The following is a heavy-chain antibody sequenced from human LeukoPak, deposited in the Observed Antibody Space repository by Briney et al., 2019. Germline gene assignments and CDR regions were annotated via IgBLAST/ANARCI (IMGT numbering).Heavy chain of an antibody. CDR3: AKGWGEWELNDAFDI. V-gene: IGHV3-23*01. CDR2: ITGSGGAT. CDR1: GFTFSTYA. D-gene: IGHD1-26*01. Sequence: GGSLRLSCAASGFTFSTYAVNWVRQAPGKGLEWVSAITGSGGATYYADSVKGRFTISRDNSKNTLYLQMSSLRAEDTAVYYCAKGWGEWELNDAFDIWGQGTMVTVSS. J-gene: IGHJ3*02.